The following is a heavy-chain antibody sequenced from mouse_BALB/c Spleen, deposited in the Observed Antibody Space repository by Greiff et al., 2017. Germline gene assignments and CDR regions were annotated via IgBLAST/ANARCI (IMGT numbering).Heavy chain of an antibody. Sequence: EVKLQESGAELVKPGASVKLSCTASGFNIKDTYMHWVKQRPEQGLEWIGRIDPANGNTKYDPKFQGKATITADTSSNTAYLQLSSLTSEDTAVYYCASGVRRNAMDYWGQGTSVTVSS. CDR3: ASGVRRNAMDY. J-gene: IGHJ4*01. V-gene: IGHV14-3*02. CDR2: IDPANGNT. D-gene: IGHD2-14*01. CDR1: GFNIKDTY.